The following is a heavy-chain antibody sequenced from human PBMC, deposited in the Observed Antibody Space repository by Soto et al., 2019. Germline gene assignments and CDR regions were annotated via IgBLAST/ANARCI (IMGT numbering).Heavy chain of an antibody. J-gene: IGHJ6*02. CDR3: ARDPLSGIAAAGTDYYYYGMDV. V-gene: IGHV1-69*13. CDR2: IIPIFGTA. D-gene: IGHD6-13*01. Sequence: GASVKVSCKASGGTFSSYAISWVRQAPGQRLEWMGGIIPIFGTANYAQKFQGRVTITADESTSTAYMELSSLRSEDTAVYYCARDPLSGIAAAGTDYYYYGMDVWGQGTTVTVS. CDR1: GGTFSSYA.